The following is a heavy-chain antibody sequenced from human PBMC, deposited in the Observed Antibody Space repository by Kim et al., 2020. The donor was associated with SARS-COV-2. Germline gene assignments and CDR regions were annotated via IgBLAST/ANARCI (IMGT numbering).Heavy chain of an antibody. D-gene: IGHD1-26*01. CDR1: GFTFSSYG. V-gene: IGHV3-33*05. J-gene: IGHJ5*02. CDR2: ISYDGSNK. CDR3: ARDSYSGSWWFDP. Sequence: GGSLRLSCAASGFTFSSYGMHWVRQAPGKGLEWVAVISYDGSNKYYADSVKGRFTISRDNSKNTLYLQMNSLRAEDTAVYYCARDSYSGSWWFDPWGQGTLVTVSS.